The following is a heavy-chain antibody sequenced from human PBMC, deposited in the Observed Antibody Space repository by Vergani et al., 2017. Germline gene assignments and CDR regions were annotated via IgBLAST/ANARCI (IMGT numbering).Heavy chain of an antibody. CDR1: GFTFSSYA. D-gene: IGHD3-3*01. J-gene: IGHJ6*03. V-gene: IGHV3-23*01. CDR3: AKGGGYDFWSGYYPRDYYMDV. CDR2: ISGSGGST. Sequence: EVQLLESGGGLVQPGGSLRLSCAASGFTFSSYAMSWVRQAPGKGLEWVSAISGSGGSTYYADSVKGRFTISRDNSKNTLYLQMNSLRAEETAVYYCAKGGGYDFWSGYYPRDYYMDVWGKGTTVTVSS.